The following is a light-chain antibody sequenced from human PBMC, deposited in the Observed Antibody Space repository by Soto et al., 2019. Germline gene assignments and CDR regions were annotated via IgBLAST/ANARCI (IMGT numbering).Light chain of an antibody. CDR1: ESVSRY. CDR2: DAS. J-gene: IGKJ4*01. CDR3: QQRSNWPST. Sequence: EIVLTQSPATLSLSPGNRATLSCRASESVSRYLAWYQQKPGQAPRLLIYDASNRAPGIPARFSGSGSGTDFTLTITSLEPEDFAVYYCQQRSNWPSTFGGGTKVEIK. V-gene: IGKV3-11*01.